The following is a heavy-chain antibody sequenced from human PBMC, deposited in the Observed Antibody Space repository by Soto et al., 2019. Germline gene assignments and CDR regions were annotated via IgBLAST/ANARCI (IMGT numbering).Heavy chain of an antibody. D-gene: IGHD4-17*01. CDR2: MYGGGGT. CDR1: GFTVSSNY. J-gene: IGHJ4*02. Sequence: EVQLVESGGGLVQPGGSLRLSCAASGFTVSSNYMSWVRQAPGKGLECVSVMYGGGGTYYADSVKGRFTISRDNSKNTLYLQMNSLRAEDTAVYYCARDPAVTTYCDYWGQGTLVTVSS. CDR3: ARDPAVTTYCDY. V-gene: IGHV3-66*01.